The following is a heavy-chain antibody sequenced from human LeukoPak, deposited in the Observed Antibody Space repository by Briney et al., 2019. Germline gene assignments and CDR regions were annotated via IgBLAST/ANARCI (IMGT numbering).Heavy chain of an antibody. J-gene: IGHJ6*03. CDR1: GFTFSNYA. Sequence: GGSLRLSCAASGFTFSNYAMSWVRQAPGKGLQWVSGFSSSDDTTYYADSVRGRFTISRDNSKNTLYLQMNSLRAEDTATYYCNRPRGDYYYKYYMDVWGKGTTVTVSS. V-gene: IGHV3-23*01. CDR3: NRPRGDYYYKYYMDV. D-gene: IGHD3-10*01. CDR2: FSSSDDTT.